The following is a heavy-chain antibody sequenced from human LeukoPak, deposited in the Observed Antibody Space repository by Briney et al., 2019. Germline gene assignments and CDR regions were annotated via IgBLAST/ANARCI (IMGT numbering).Heavy chain of an antibody. CDR2: ISGSGGST. CDR1: GFTFSSYA. CDR3: ARVAAGGSYYGVDV. Sequence: GGSLRLSCAASGFTFSSYAMSWVRQAPGKGLEWVSAISGSGGSTYYADSVKGRFTISRDNSKNTLYLQMNSLRAEDTAVYHCARVAAGGSYYGVDVWGQGTTVTVSS. V-gene: IGHV3-23*01. D-gene: IGHD6-13*01. J-gene: IGHJ6*02.